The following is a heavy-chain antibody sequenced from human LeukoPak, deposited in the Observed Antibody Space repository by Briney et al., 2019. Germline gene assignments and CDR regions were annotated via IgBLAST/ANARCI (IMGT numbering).Heavy chain of an antibody. CDR3: TTDILGYCSSTSCYFIY. V-gene: IGHV3-15*01. J-gene: IGHJ4*02. D-gene: IGHD2-2*01. Sequence: GGSLRLSCAASGFTFSNAWMSWVRQAPGKGLEWVGRIKSKTDGGKTEYAAPVKGRFTISRDDSKNTLYLQMNSLKTEDTAVYYCTTDILGYCSSTSCYFIYWGQGTLVTVSS. CDR1: GFTFSNAW. CDR2: IKSKTDGGKT.